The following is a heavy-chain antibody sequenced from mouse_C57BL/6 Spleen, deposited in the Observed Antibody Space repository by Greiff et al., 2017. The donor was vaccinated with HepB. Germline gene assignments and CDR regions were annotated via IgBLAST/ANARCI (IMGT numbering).Heavy chain of an antibody. J-gene: IGHJ4*01. CDR1: GYTFTSYW. V-gene: IGHV1-64*01. CDR2: IHPNSGST. D-gene: IGHD1-1*01. CDR3: ARDYYYCSPYAMDY. Sequence: QVQLQQPGAELVKPGASVKLSCKASGYTFTSYWMHWVKQRPGQGLEWIGMIHPNSGSTNYNEKFKSKATLTVDKSSSTAYMQLSSLTSEDSAVYYWARDYYYCSPYAMDYWGQGTSVTVSS.